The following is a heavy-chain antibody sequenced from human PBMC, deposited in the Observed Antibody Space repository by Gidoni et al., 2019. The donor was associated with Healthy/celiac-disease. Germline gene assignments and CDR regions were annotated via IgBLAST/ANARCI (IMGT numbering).Heavy chain of an antibody. J-gene: IGHJ5*02. CDR3: ARVLVQDDYGDYASPGWFDP. Sequence: QVQLHESGPGLVKPSQTLSLPRTVAGASFSSVGYYWSWIRQHPGKGLEWIGYIYYRGSTYYNPSLKSRVTISVDTSKNQFSLKLSSVTAADTAVYYCARVLVQDDYGDYASPGWFDPWGQGTLVTVSS. D-gene: IGHD4-17*01. CDR2: IYYRGST. V-gene: IGHV4-31*03. CDR1: GASFSSVGYY.